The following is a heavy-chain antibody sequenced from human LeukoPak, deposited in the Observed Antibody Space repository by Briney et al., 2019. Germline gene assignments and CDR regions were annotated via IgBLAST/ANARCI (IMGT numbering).Heavy chain of an antibody. V-gene: IGHV4-61*02. CDR3: ARDRGGSGHWFDP. CDR1: GGSISSGSYY. Sequence: PSETLSLTCTVSGGSISSGSYYWSWIRQPAGKGLEWIGRIYTSGSTNYNPSLKSRVTISVDTSKNQFSLKLSSATAADTAVYYCARDRGGSGHWFDPWGQGTLVTVSS. J-gene: IGHJ5*02. CDR2: IYTSGST. D-gene: IGHD2-15*01.